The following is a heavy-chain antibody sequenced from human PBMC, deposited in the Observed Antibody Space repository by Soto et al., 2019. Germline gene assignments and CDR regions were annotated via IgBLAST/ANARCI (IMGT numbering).Heavy chain of an antibody. CDR2: IKTNIDGGRV. CDR1: GFTFSDAW. V-gene: IGHV3-15*07. D-gene: IGHD3-10*01. CDR3: TTEHRTYFFSNCFDP. Sequence: EVQLVESGGGLAQPGGSLRLSCAASGFTFSDAWMNWVRQAPGKGLEWVGLIKTNIDGGRVYYAAPVNGSFTIYRNYSNNTLQQQIDSLTAENTASYFSTTEHRTYFFSNCFDPWGKGTLVSVSS. J-gene: IGHJ5*01.